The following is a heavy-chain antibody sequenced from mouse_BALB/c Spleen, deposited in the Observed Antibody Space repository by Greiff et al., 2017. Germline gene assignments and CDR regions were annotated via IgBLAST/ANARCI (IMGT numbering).Heavy chain of an antibody. Sequence: VQLKESGPGLVKPSQTVSLTCTVTGISITTGNYRWSWIRQFPGNKLEWIGYIYYSGTITYNPSLTSRTTITRDTSKNQFFLEMNSLTAEDTATYYCARDYDYDGEFAYWGQGTLVTVSA. V-gene: IGHV3-5*02. CDR1: GISITTGNYR. J-gene: IGHJ3*01. D-gene: IGHD2-4*01. CDR2: IYYSGTI. CDR3: ARDYDYDGEFAY.